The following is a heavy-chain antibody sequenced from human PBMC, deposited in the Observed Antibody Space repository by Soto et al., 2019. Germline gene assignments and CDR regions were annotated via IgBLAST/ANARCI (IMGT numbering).Heavy chain of an antibody. D-gene: IGHD6-6*01. Sequence: PSETLSLTCAVSGGSISSGGYYWTWIRQHPGKGLEWIGYNYYSGITYYNPSLKSRVTISLDTSKNQFSLKLSSVTAADTAVYYCAREYSSSYYYYYGMDVWGQGTTVTVSS. CDR3: AREYSSSYYYYYGMDV. J-gene: IGHJ6*02. CDR2: NYYSGIT. V-gene: IGHV4-31*11. CDR1: GGSISSGGYY.